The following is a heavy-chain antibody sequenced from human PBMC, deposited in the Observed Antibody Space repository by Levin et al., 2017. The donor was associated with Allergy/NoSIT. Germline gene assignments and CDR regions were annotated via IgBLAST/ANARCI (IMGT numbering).Heavy chain of an antibody. Sequence: LSLTCAASGFTFSNYWMSWVRQAPGKGLEWVAYINQDGSESDYVDSVKGRFTISRDNAKNSFYLQMSSLRAEDSAVYYCARDQYTSSYSDYWGQGTLVRVST. CDR1: GFTFSNYW. V-gene: IGHV3-7*04. CDR2: INQDGSES. CDR3: ARDQYTSSYSDY. D-gene: IGHD6-13*01. J-gene: IGHJ4*02.